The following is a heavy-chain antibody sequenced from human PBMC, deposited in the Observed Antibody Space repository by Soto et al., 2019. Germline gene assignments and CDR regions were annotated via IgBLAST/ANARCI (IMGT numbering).Heavy chain of an antibody. CDR3: AKGLGSVGATDFDY. CDR1: GFTFSSYA. CDR2: ISGSGGST. V-gene: IGHV3-23*01. D-gene: IGHD1-26*01. Sequence: GGSLRLSCAASGFTFSSYAMSWVHQAPGKGLEWVSAISGSGGSTYYADSVKGRFTISRDNSKNTLYLQMNSLRAEDTAVYYCAKGLGSVGATDFDYWGQGTLVTVSS. J-gene: IGHJ4*02.